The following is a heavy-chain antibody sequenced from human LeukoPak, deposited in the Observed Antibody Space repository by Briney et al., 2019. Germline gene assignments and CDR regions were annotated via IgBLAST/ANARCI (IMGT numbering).Heavy chain of an antibody. D-gene: IGHD3-22*01. J-gene: IGHJ3*02. V-gene: IGHV1-8*03. Sequence: ASVKVSCKASGYTFTSYDINWVRQATGQGLEWMGWMNPNSGNTGYAQKFQGRVTITRNTSISTAYMELSSLRSEDTAVYYCARGGGTMIVVVTPDAFDIWGQGTMVTVSS. CDR2: MNPNSGNT. CDR3: ARGGGTMIVVVTPDAFDI. CDR1: GYTFTSYD.